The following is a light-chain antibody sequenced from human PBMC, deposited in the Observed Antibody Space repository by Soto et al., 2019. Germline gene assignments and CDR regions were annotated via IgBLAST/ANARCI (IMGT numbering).Light chain of an antibody. CDR3: QQYGSSPFT. CDR2: GAS. V-gene: IGKV3-20*01. J-gene: IGKJ2*01. Sequence: EIVLTQSPVTLSLSPGERATLSCRASQRMTNNFLAWFQQKPGLAPRLLIYGASTRSSGIPDRFSGGGSGTDFALTISRLEPEDFAIYYCQQYGSSPFTFGQGTKLQIK. CDR1: QRMTNNF.